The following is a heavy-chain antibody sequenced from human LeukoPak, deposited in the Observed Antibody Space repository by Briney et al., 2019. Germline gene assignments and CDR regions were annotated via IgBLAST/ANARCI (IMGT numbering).Heavy chain of an antibody. Sequence: GASVKVSCKVSGHILTELSMHWVRQAPGKGLEWVGSFEDGKTIYAQKFQGRVTMTEDTSADTAYMDLRSLRSEDTAVYYCARDGRRDGYRRSFDYWGQGTLVTVSS. V-gene: IGHV1-24*01. D-gene: IGHD5-24*01. CDR2: FEDGKT. CDR1: GHILTELS. CDR3: ARDGRRDGYRRSFDY. J-gene: IGHJ4*02.